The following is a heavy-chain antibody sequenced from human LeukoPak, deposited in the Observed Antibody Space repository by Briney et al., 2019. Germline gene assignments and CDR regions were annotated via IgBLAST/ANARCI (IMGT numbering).Heavy chain of an antibody. V-gene: IGHV3-30*04. CDR3: AKESSSGYYPDY. J-gene: IGHJ4*02. CDR1: GFTFSRHT. D-gene: IGHD3-22*01. Sequence: PGGSLRLSCSASGFTFSRHTMHWVRQAPGKGLEWVAVISYDGSNKYYADSVKGRFTISRDNSKNTLYLQMNSLRAEDTAVYYCAKESSSGYYPDYWGQGTLVTVSS. CDR2: ISYDGSNK.